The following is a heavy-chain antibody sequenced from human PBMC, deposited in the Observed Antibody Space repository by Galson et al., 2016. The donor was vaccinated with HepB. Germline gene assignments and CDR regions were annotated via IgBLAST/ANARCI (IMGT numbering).Heavy chain of an antibody. V-gene: IGHV1-58*01. D-gene: IGHD6-13*01. J-gene: IGHJ2*01. CDR2: IVVGSGKT. CDR1: GLTFTSSA. Sequence: SVKVSCKASGLTFTSSAVQWVRQARGQRLEWIGWIVVGSGKTNYAQNFQERVTITRDMSKTTAYMELSSLRSEDTAVYYCATARAYGYSYWYVDLWGRGTLVTVSS. CDR3: ATARAYGYSYWYVDL.